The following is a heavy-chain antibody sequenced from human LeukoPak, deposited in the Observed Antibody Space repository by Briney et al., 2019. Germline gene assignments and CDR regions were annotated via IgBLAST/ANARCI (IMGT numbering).Heavy chain of an antibody. CDR3: AREGHTIFGVGQGWFDP. D-gene: IGHD3-3*01. V-gene: IGHV4-39*07. J-gene: IGHJ5*02. CDR1: GGSISSSSYY. CDR2: IYYSGST. Sequence: SETLSLTCTVSGGSISSSSYYWGWIRQPPGKGLEWIGSIYYSGSTYYNPSLKSRVTISVDTSKNQFSLKLSSVTAADTAVYYCAREGHTIFGVGQGWFDPWGQGTLVTVSS.